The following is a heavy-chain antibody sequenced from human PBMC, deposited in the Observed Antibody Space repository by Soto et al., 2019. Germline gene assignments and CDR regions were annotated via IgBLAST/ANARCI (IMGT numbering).Heavy chain of an antibody. CDR3: AKGPFIPVAGTPPGAFDM. J-gene: IGHJ3*02. CDR2: ISYSGNKK. CDR1: GFIFRTYG. V-gene: IGHV3-30*18. Sequence: QVQLVESGGNVVQPGRSLRLSCAASGFIFRTYGMHWVRQAPGKGLEWVAVISYSGNKKAYADSVKGRFAISIDNSNNTLYLHIDSLTAADTAVYYCAKGPFIPVAGTPPGAFDMWGQGTMVTFSS. D-gene: IGHD6-19*01.